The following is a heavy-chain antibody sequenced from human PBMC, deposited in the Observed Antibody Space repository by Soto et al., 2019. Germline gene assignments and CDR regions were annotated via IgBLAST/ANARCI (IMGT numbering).Heavy chain of an antibody. J-gene: IGHJ4*02. Sequence: SVKVSCKASGYTFTGYYMHWVRQAPGQGLEWMGGIIPIFGTANYAQKFQGRVTITADKSTSTAYMELSSLRSEDTAVYYCARESPLYGGSTGHFDYWGQGTLVTVSS. D-gene: IGHD3-10*01. CDR1: GYTFTGYY. CDR2: IIPIFGTA. V-gene: IGHV1-69*06. CDR3: ARESPLYGGSTGHFDY.